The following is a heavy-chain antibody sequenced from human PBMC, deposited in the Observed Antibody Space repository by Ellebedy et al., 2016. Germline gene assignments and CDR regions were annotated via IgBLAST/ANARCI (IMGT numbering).Heavy chain of an antibody. CDR1: GDSIYTHY. J-gene: IGHJ4*02. D-gene: IGHD5-12*01. CDR3: AKYGGYDNRGNYFDS. V-gene: IGHV4-59*11. Sequence: SETLSLTCTVSGDSIYTHYWSWIRQSPGKGLEWIGYIHSNGRTNNNPSLKSRVALSLDTSKNHFSLTLTSVTAADTAVYYCAKYGGYDNRGNYFDSWGQGSLVTVSS. CDR2: IHSNGRT.